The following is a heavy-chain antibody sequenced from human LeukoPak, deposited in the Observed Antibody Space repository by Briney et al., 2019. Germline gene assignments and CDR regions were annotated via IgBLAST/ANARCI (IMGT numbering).Heavy chain of an antibody. Sequence: SETLSLTCTVSGGSISSYYWSWIRQPPGKGLEWIGYIYYSGSTNYNPSLKSRVTISVDTSKNQSSLKLSSVTAADTAVYYCAGEAKTSRYYYDSSGYWDYWGQGTLVTVSS. J-gene: IGHJ4*02. D-gene: IGHD3-22*01. CDR2: IYYSGST. CDR1: GGSISSYY. V-gene: IGHV4-59*01. CDR3: AGEAKTSRYYYDSSGYWDY.